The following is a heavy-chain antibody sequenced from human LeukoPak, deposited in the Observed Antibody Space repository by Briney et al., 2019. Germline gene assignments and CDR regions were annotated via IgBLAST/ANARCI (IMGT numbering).Heavy chain of an antibody. V-gene: IGHV1-69*01. J-gene: IGHJ4*02. CDR1: GGTFSSYA. CDR2: IIPIFGTA. Sequence: ASVKVSCKASGGTFSSYAISWVRQAPGQGLEWMGGIIPIFGTANYAQKFQGRVTITADESTSTAYMALSSLRSEDTAVYYCARDTAGVFDYWGQGTLVTVSS. D-gene: IGHD6-13*01. CDR3: ARDTAGVFDY.